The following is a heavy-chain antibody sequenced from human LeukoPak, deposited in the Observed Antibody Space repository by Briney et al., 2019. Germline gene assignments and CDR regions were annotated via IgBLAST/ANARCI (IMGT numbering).Heavy chain of an antibody. J-gene: IGHJ1*01. V-gene: IGHV3-23*01. CDR3: AKTTPLPHTYYYDSSGYYPYGGYFQH. CDR1: GFTFSTYA. CDR2: ISGSGGST. D-gene: IGHD3-22*01. Sequence: GGSLRLSCAASGFTFSTYAMSWVRQAPGKGLEWVSAISGSGGSTYYADSVKGRFTISRDNSKNTLYLQMNSLRAEDTAVYYCAKTTPLPHTYYYDSSGYYPYGGYFQHWGQGTLVTVSS.